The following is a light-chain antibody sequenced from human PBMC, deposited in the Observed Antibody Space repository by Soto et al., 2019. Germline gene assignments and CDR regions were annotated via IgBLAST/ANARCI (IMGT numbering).Light chain of an antibody. CDR3: QKYDSAPWT. J-gene: IGKJ1*01. CDR1: EDISSY. V-gene: IGKV1-27*01. Sequence: DIQMTQSPTSLSASVGDRVTITCRASEDISSYLAWYQKKPGKVPRPLIFLASSLQSGVPSRFSGSGSGTHFTLIISSLQPEDVATYYFQKYDSAPWTFGQGTKVEIK. CDR2: LAS.